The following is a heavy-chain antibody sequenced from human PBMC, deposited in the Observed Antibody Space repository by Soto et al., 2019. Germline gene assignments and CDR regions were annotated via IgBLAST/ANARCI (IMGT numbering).Heavy chain of an antibody. CDR3: VRDAFERSSWSTRQYYYGMDV. D-gene: IGHD6-13*01. CDR2: IYSGGST. CDR1: GFTVSSNY. J-gene: IGHJ6*02. V-gene: IGHV3-66*01. Sequence: PGESLKISCAASGFTVSSNYMSWVRQAPGKGLEWVSIIYSGGSTYYADSVKGRFTISRDNSKNTLYLQMNSLRAEDTAVYYCVRDAFERSSWSTRQYYYGMDVWGQGTTVTVSS.